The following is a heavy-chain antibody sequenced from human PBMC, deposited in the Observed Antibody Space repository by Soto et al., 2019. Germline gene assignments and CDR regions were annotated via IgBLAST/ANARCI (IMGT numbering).Heavy chain of an antibody. Sequence: QVQLVQSGAEVKRPGSSVKVSCKASGDTFNFYSINWVRQAPGLGLEWMGRVNPIVSMSNYAQKFQGRVTMTADTSTSTAYMELSSLISEDTAIYYCASSYGSGYRAFDYWGQGALVTVSS. V-gene: IGHV1-69*02. CDR1: GDTFNFYS. J-gene: IGHJ4*02. CDR2: VNPIVSMS. D-gene: IGHD3-10*01. CDR3: ASSYGSGYRAFDY.